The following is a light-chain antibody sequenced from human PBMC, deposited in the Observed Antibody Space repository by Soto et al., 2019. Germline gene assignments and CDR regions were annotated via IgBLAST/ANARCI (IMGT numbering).Light chain of an antibody. CDR2: YDS. CDR3: QVWDSSSDRNV. J-gene: IGLJ6*01. CDR1: NIGSKS. Sequence: SYELTQPPSVSVAPGKTARITCGGNNIGSKSVHWYQQKPGQAPVLVIYYDSDRPSGIPERFSGSNPGNTATLTISRVEAGDEADYYCQVWDSSSDRNVFGSGTQLTVL. V-gene: IGLV3-21*04.